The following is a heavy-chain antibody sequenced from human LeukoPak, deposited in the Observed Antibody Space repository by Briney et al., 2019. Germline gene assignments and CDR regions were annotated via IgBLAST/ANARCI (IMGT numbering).Heavy chain of an antibody. CDR3: ASHSSPTF. J-gene: IGHJ4*02. D-gene: IGHD2/OR15-2a*01. V-gene: IGHV3-30*04. CDR2: ITHDGSIK. Sequence: GSLRLSCAASAFTFSGYAMHWVRQAPGKGLEWVAVITHDGSIKHYADSVKGRFTISRDNSKNTLYVQMNTLRAEDTAVYYCASHSSPTFWGQGTLVTVSS. CDR1: AFTFSGYA.